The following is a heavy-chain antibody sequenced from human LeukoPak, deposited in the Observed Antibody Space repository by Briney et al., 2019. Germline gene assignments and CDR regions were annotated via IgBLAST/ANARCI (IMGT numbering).Heavy chain of an antibody. V-gene: IGHV1-18*01. Sequence: ASVKVSCKASGYIFTSYGISWVRQAPGQGLEWMGWISANNGNAKYNTKYAQNLQGRVTMTTDISTSTAYMELRTLRSDDTAVYYCARDRDRSGSQSYWGQGTLVTVSS. CDR3: ARDRDRSGSQSY. J-gene: IGHJ4*02. CDR1: GYIFTSYG. CDR2: ISANNGNAKYNT. D-gene: IGHD1-26*01.